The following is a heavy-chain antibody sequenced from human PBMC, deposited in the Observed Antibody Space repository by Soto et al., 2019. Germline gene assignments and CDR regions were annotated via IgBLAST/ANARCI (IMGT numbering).Heavy chain of an antibody. D-gene: IGHD2-8*02. V-gene: IGHV4-34*01. CDR3: ARGGTGARGPPSHKYFQH. J-gene: IGHJ1*01. CDR2: INHSGST. Sequence: PSETLSLTCAVYGGSFSGYYWSWIRPPPGKGLEWIGEINHSGSTNYNPSLKSRVTISVDTSKNQFSLKLSSVTAADTAVYYCARGGTGARGPPSHKYFQHWGQGTLVTVSS. CDR1: GGSFSGYY.